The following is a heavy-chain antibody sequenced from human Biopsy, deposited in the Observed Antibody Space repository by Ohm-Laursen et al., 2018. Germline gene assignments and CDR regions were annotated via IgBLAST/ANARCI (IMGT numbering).Heavy chain of an antibody. J-gene: IGHJ6*02. V-gene: IGHV1-2*02. Sequence: GASVKVSCKASGYTFAGYYLHWVRQAPGHGLEWMGWINPNSGNANYAQSFQGRLTVTRDPSISTAYMELTSLTFDDTAIYYCARVPAYPSIDGYYGLDLWGQGTTVIVSS. CDR2: INPNSGNA. CDR3: ARVPAYPSIDGYYGLDL. D-gene: IGHD3-9*01. CDR1: GYTFAGYY.